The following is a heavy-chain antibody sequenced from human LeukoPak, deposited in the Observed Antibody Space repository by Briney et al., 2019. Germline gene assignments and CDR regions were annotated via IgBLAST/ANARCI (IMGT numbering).Heavy chain of an antibody. Sequence: SETLSLTCAVYGGSFSGYYWSWLRQPPGKGLEWIGEINHSGSTNYNPSLKSRVTISVDTSKNQFSLKLSSVTAADTAVYYCARVGSYSSSWYANYYYYGMDVWGQGTTVTVSS. CDR1: GGSFSGYY. CDR2: INHSGST. CDR3: ARVGSYSSSWYANYYYYGMDV. V-gene: IGHV4-34*01. D-gene: IGHD6-13*01. J-gene: IGHJ6*02.